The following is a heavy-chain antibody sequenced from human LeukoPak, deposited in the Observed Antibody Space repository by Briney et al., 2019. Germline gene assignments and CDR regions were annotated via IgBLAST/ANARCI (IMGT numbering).Heavy chain of an antibody. D-gene: IGHD1-26*01. CDR2: ISGSGGST. J-gene: IGHJ4*02. CDR3: AKGFSGSYCPDY. Sequence: GGSLRLSCAASGFTFSSYGMSWVRQAPGKGLEWVSAISGSGGSTYYADSVKGRFTISRDNSNNTLYLQMNSLRAEDTAVYYCAKGFSGSYCPDYWGQGTLVTVSS. V-gene: IGHV3-23*01. CDR1: GFTFSSYG.